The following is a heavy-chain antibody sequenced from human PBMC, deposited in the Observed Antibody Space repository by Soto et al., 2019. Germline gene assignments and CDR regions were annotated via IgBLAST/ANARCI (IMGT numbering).Heavy chain of an antibody. J-gene: IGHJ6*02. CDR1: GGYISSGGYY. CDR2: IYYSGST. Sequence: PSETLSLTCTVSGGYISSGGYYWSWIRQHPGKGLEWIGYIYYSGSTYYNPSLKSRVTISVDTSKNQFSLKLSSVTAADTAVYYCARASTYYDFWSGYYLEVWYYGMDVWGQGTTVTVSS. CDR3: ARASTYYDFWSGYYLEVWYYGMDV. D-gene: IGHD3-3*01. V-gene: IGHV4-31*03.